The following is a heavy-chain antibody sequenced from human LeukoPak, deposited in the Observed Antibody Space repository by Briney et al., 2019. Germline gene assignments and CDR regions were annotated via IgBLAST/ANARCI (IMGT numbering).Heavy chain of an antibody. CDR2: IYSGGST. CDR3: ARDQLISHWFDP. D-gene: IGHD5-18*01. V-gene: IGHV3-66*01. J-gene: IGHJ5*02. CDR1: GFXVSNNY. Sequence: GGSLRLSCAASGFXVSNNYMSWVRQAPGKGLEWVSLIYSGGSTHYTDSVKGRFNISRDNSKNTLYLQMNSLRAEDTAVYYCARDQLISHWFDPWGQGTLVTVSS.